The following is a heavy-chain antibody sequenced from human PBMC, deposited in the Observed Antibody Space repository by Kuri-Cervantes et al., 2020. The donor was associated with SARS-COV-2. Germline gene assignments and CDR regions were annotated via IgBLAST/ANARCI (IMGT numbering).Heavy chain of an antibody. CDR3: ARRAPYAKSGSYSYFHDL. V-gene: IGHV5-51*01. D-gene: IGHD3-3*01. J-gene: IGHJ5*02. CDR1: GYRFTNYW. CDR2: IYPGDSET. Sequence: GESLKIFCRGSGYRFTNYWIAWLRQMPGKGLEWMGIIYPGDSETKYSPSFQGQVTFSADRSISTVYLQFSSLKASDTAMYYCARRAPYAKSGSYSYFHDLWDQGALITVSS.